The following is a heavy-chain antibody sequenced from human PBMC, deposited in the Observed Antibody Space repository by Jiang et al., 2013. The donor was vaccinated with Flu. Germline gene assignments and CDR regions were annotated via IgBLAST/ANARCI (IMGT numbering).Heavy chain of an antibody. Sequence: SGAEVNKPGASVKVSCKSSGQRFIDYGIHWFRQASGQSLEWMGWVNAADGNTKYSQKFQARVTITRDTSATTGCMELSSLESEDTAVYYCATEFWGAKLFDNWGQGTLVTVSS. CDR2: VNAADGNT. CDR3: ATEFWGAKLFDN. CDR1: GQRFIDYG. D-gene: IGHD3-16*01. V-gene: IGHV1-3*01. J-gene: IGHJ4*02.